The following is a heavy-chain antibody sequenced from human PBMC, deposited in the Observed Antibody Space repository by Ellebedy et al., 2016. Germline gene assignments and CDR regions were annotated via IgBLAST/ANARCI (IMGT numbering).Heavy chain of an antibody. Sequence: GGSLRLXXEVSGLNFNTFLMSWVRQAPGKGLEWVSTISAGADITHLADSVKGRFTISRDNSKNTLYLQMYSLRAEDTALYYCAKDVRPRYCTITSCYTSYYYGMDVWGQGTTVTVSS. V-gene: IGHV3-23*01. CDR1: GLNFNTFL. D-gene: IGHD2-2*02. J-gene: IGHJ6*02. CDR3: AKDVRPRYCTITSCYTSYYYGMDV. CDR2: ISAGADIT.